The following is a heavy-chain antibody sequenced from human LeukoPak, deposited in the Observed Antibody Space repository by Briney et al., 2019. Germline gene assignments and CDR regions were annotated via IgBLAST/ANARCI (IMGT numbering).Heavy chain of an antibody. CDR3: ARGGFPGYSSSWFY. V-gene: IGHV4-61*02. CDR1: GGSISSDNYY. J-gene: IGHJ4*02. Sequence: SETLSLTCTVSGGSISSDNYYWSWMRQPAGKGLEWIGRICTSGSSYNPSLKSRATISVDTSKNQFSLKLSSVTAADTAVYYCARGGFPGYSSSWFYWGQGTLVTVSS. D-gene: IGHD6-13*01. CDR2: ICTSGSS.